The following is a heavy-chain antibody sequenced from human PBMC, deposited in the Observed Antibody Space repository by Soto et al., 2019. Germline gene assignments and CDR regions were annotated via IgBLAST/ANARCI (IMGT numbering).Heavy chain of an antibody. J-gene: IGHJ4*02. CDR2: IYWDDDK. CDR1: VFALTTKRMG. CDR3: ANAGDFDLLGFDR. V-gene: IGHV2-5*02. D-gene: IGHD2-15*01. Sequence: PRQSLRQTWAISVFALTTKRMGGAWIRQPPGKALEWLALIYWDDDKRYSPSLKNRLTVSKDTSTNRVVLTITNISPDDTGTYFCANAGDFDLLGFDRWGPGTLLTVSS.